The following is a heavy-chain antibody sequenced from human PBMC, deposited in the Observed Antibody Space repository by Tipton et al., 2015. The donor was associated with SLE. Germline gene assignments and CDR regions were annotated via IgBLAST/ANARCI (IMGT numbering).Heavy chain of an antibody. J-gene: IGHJ6*02. CDR2: TSFDGNDN. D-gene: IGHD2-2*01. Sequence: QLVQSGGGVVQPGRSLRLSCAASGFSFSNYAMHWVRQAPGKGLEWVAVTSFDGNDNYYAESVKGRFNISRDNSKNTLYLQMNSLRTEDTAVYFCAREVVVPAAIRDSYIMAVWGQGTTVTVSS. V-gene: IGHV3-30*04. CDR1: GFSFSNYA. CDR3: AREVVVPAAIRDSYIMAV.